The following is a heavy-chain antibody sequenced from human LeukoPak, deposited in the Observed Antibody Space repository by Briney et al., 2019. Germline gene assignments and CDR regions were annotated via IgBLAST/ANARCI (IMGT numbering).Heavy chain of an antibody. D-gene: IGHD2-2*01. V-gene: IGHV4-34*01. CDR3: ARGRYCSSTSCYFDY. J-gene: IGHJ4*02. CDR1: GGSFSGYY. CDR2: INHSGST. Sequence: SETLSLTCAAYGGSFSGYYWSWIRQPPGKGLEWIGEINHSGSTNYNPSLKSRVTISVDTSKNQFSLKLSSVTAADTAVYYCARGRYCSSTSCYFDYWGQGTLVTVSS.